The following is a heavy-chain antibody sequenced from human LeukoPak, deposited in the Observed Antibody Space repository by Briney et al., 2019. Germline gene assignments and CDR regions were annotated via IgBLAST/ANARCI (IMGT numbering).Heavy chain of an antibody. CDR3: ARDSMTTAGYYYYYYMDV. CDR2: IIPILGIA. CDR1: GGTFSSYA. Sequence: SVKVSCKASGGTFSSYAISWVRQAPGQGLEWMGRIIPILGIANYAQKFQGRVTITADKSTSTAYMELSSLRSEDTAVYYCARDSMTTAGYYYYYYMDVWGKGTTVTVSS. J-gene: IGHJ6*03. D-gene: IGHD4-11*01. V-gene: IGHV1-69*04.